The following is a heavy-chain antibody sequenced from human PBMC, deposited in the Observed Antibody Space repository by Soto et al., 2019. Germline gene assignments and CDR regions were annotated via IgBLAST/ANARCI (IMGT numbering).Heavy chain of an antibody. D-gene: IGHD3-3*01. Sequence: PGGSLRLSCAASGFTFSSYWMHWVRQAPGKGLVWVSRINSDGSSTSYADSVKGRFTISRDNAKNTLYLQMNNLRAEDTTVNYCARDQPSDIFRFLEWLPNYYYYYGMDVWGQGTTVTVSS. CDR3: ARDQPSDIFRFLEWLPNYYYYYGMDV. J-gene: IGHJ6*02. CDR2: INSDGSST. V-gene: IGHV3-74*01. CDR1: GFTFSSYW.